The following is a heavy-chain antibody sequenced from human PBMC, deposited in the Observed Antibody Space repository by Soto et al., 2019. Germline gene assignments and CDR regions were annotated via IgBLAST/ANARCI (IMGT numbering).Heavy chain of an antibody. Sequence: PLQTLSLTCAISGDSVSSRSAAWNWIRQSPSRCLEWLGRTYYRSKWSTDYAVSVKSRIIINPDTSKNQFSLQLNSVTPEDTAVYYCTRALSGSYDSWGQGTLVTVSS. D-gene: IGHD1-26*01. CDR1: GDSVSSRSAA. V-gene: IGHV6-1*01. CDR2: TYYRSKWST. J-gene: IGHJ5*01. CDR3: TRALSGSYDS.